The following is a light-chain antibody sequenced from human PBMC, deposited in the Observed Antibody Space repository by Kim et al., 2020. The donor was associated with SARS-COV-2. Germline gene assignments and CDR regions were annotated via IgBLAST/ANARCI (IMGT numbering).Light chain of an antibody. CDR1: RGSIARKY. CDR2: EDN. V-gene: IGLV6-57*03. Sequence: TVTISCTRSRGSIARKYVQWYQQRPGSAPTTVIYEDNQRPSGVPDRVSGSIDSSSNAASLTISGLKTEDEADYYCQSDDSSNHGVVFGGGTQLTVL. CDR3: QSDDSSNHGVV. J-gene: IGLJ2*01.